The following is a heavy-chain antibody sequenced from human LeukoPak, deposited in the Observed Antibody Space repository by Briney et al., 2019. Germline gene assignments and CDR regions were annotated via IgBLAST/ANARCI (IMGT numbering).Heavy chain of an antibody. D-gene: IGHD3-16*01. Sequence: QPGGSLRLSCAASGFTFDDYAMHWVRQAPGKGLEWVSGISWNSGSIGYADSVKGRFTISRDNAKNSLYLQMNSLRAEDTAVYYCARVGIGGGYYYYMDVWGKGTTVTVSS. CDR1: GFTFDDYA. CDR2: ISWNSGSI. V-gene: IGHV3-9*01. CDR3: ARVGIGGGYYYYMDV. J-gene: IGHJ6*03.